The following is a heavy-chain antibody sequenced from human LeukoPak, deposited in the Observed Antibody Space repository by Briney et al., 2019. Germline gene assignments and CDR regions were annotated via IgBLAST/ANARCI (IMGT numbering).Heavy chain of an antibody. D-gene: IGHD6-19*01. CDR2: IIPIFCTA. Sequence: SSVKVSCKASGGTFSSYAISWVRQAPGQGLEWMGGIIPIFCTANYAQKFQGRDTITADESTSTAYMELSSLRSEDTAVYYCAREYSSMESFDYWGQGTLVTVSS. V-gene: IGHV1-69*13. CDR1: GGTFSSYA. CDR3: AREYSSMESFDY. J-gene: IGHJ4*02.